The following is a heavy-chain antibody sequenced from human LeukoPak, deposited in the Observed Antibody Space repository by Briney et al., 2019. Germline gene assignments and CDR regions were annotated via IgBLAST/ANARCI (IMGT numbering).Heavy chain of an antibody. J-gene: IGHJ5*02. D-gene: IGHD3-22*01. CDR1: GLYFSNAW. CDR2: IRSNSDGGTI. Sequence: GGSLRLSCTASGLYFSNAWMNWVRQAPGKGLEWVGRIRSNSDGGTIDYAAPVKGRFTLSRDDSKTTLYLQMNSLQTEDTAVYYCATDFYDSTWGQGTLVTVSS. CDR3: ATDFYDST. V-gene: IGHV3-15*07.